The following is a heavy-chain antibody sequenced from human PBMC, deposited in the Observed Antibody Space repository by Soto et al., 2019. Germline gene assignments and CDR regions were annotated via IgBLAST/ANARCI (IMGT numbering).Heavy chain of an antibody. J-gene: IGHJ4*02. CDR3: ARDERVVVPAAMVFDY. V-gene: IGHV3-33*01. CDR1: GFTFSSYG. CDR2: IWYDGSNK. D-gene: IGHD2-2*01. Sequence: QVQLVESGGGVVQPGRSLRLSCAASGFTFSSYGMHWVRQAPGKGLEWVAVIWYDGSNKYYADSVKGRFTISGDNSKNTLYLQMNSLRAEDTAVYYCARDERVVVPAAMVFDYWGQGTLVTVSP.